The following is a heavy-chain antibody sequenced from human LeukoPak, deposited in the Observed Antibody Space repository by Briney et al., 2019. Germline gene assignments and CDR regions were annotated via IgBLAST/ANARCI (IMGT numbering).Heavy chain of an antibody. D-gene: IGHD2-15*01. J-gene: IGHJ6*03. Sequence: SETLSLTCTVSGGSISSYYWSWIRQPPGKGLEWIGFIYYSGSTNYNPSLKSRVTISVDTSKNQFSLKLSSVTAADTAVYYRAGSVVVYYYYCMDVWGKGTTVTVSS. V-gene: IGHV4-59*08. CDR3: AGSVVVYYYYCMDV. CDR2: IYYSGST. CDR1: GGSISSYY.